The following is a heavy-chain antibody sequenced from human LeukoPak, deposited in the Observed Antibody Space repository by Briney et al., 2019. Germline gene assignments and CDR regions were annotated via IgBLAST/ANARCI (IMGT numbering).Heavy chain of an antibody. CDR2: IYYSGTS. CDR3: ARGMSDLQLGGWFDP. V-gene: IGHV4-59*01. Sequence: SETLSRTCTVSGGSISSVYWSWIRQPPGKGLEYIGFIYYSGTSNYNPSLKSLVTMSVDTSKLQFSLKLSSVTAAETAVYYCARGMSDLQLGGWFDPWGQGTLVTVSS. CDR1: GGSISSVY. D-gene: IGHD3-16*01. J-gene: IGHJ5*02.